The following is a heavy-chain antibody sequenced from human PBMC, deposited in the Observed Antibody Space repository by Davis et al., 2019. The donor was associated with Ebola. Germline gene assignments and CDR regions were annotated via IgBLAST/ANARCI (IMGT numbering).Heavy chain of an antibody. CDR1: GDSISNGDYY. CDR3: ARLWISYAYFDY. CDR2: VYYNGRT. Sequence: PSETLSLTCSVSGDSISNGDYYWTWIRQPPGKGLEWIGHVYYNGRTSYNPSLKGRIAISLDTSKNQFSLRLNSLTATDTAVYYCARLWISYAYFDYWGQGTLVPVSS. D-gene: IGHD2-21*01. V-gene: IGHV4-30-4*08. J-gene: IGHJ4*02.